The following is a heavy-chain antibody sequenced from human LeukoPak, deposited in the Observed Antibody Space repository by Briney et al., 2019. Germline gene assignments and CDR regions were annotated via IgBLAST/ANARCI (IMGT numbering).Heavy chain of an antibody. CDR3: ARRATTERGHSYGLDY. D-gene: IGHD5-18*01. Sequence: PGGSLRLSCAASGFTFSSYWMSWVRQAPGKGLEWVANIKQDGSEENYVDSVRGRFTISRDNAKKSLYLQMNSLRAEDTAVYYCARRATTERGHSYGLDYWGQGTLVTVSS. J-gene: IGHJ4*02. CDR1: GFTFSSYW. V-gene: IGHV3-7*01. CDR2: IKQDGSEE.